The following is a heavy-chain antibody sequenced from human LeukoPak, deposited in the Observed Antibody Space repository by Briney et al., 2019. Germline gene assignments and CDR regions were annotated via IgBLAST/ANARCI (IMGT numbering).Heavy chain of an antibody. CDR1: GITFSSYW. Sequence: SGGSLRLSCAASGITFSSYWMNWVRQAPGKGLEWVANIKQDGSEKYYVDSVKGRFTISRDNAKNSLYLQMNSLRAEDTAVYYCARAPPGPYGMDVWGQGTTVTVSS. CDR3: ARAPPGPYGMDV. CDR2: IKQDGSEK. J-gene: IGHJ6*02. V-gene: IGHV3-7*01.